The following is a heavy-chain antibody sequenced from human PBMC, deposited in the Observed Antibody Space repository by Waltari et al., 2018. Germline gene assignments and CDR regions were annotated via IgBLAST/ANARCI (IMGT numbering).Heavy chain of an antibody. CDR2: IYYSGST. Sequence: QVQLQESGPGLVKPSETLSLTCTVSGGSISSYYWSWIRQPPGKGLEWIGYIYYSGSTNYNPSLKRRVTISVETAKNQFSLKLGSVTAADTAVYYWAQGNYYDSRGYYEGIEYFQHWGQGTLVTVSS. V-gene: IGHV4-59*01. J-gene: IGHJ1*01. CDR1: GGSISSYY. CDR3: AQGNYYDSRGYYEGIEYFQH. D-gene: IGHD3-22*01.